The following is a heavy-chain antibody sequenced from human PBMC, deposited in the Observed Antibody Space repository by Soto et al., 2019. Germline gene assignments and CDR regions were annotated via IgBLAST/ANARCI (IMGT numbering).Heavy chain of an antibody. J-gene: IGHJ4*02. CDR1: GYSITSSSF. CDR3: ARPRPNFGAVDS. V-gene: IGHV4-38-2*01. Sequence: QVQLQESGPGLVKPSETLSLTCAVSGYSITSSSFWGWIRRPPGKGLEWIGSIHLGGTTYYDPSLKSRVTISLDTSRNEFSLRLTSVTAADTAVYYCARPRPNFGAVDSWGQGALVTVST. D-gene: IGHD3-10*01. CDR2: IHLGGTT.